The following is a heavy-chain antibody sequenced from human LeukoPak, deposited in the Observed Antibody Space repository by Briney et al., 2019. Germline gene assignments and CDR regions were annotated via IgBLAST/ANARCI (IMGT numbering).Heavy chain of an antibody. Sequence: SETLSLTCTVSGGSISSSSYYWGWIRQPPGKGLEWIGSIYYSGSTYYNPSLKSRVTISVDTSKNQFSLKLSSVTAADTAVYYCAREYSGYDYCFDYWGQGTLVTVSS. CDR2: IYYSGST. J-gene: IGHJ4*02. V-gene: IGHV4-39*02. CDR1: GGSISSSSYY. D-gene: IGHD5-12*01. CDR3: AREYSGYDYCFDY.